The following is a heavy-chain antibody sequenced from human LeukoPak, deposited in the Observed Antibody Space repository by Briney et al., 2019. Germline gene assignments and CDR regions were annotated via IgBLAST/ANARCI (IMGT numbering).Heavy chain of an antibody. CDR2: INPYKGDT. CDR3: ARALGDCYGDNCFYFFDT. D-gene: IGHD4-23*01. J-gene: IGHJ4*02. V-gene: IGHV1-18*01. Sequence: GASVKVSCKASGYTLTNYNISWVRQAPGQGLEWMGWINPYKGDTLYAQKLQGRVTMTGETSTNTAYMELRSLRFDDTAVYYWARALGDCYGDNCFYFFDTWGQGFRVIVSS. CDR1: GYTLTNYN.